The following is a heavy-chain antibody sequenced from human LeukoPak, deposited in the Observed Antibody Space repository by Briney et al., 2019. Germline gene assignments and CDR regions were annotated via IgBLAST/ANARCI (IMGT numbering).Heavy chain of an antibody. J-gene: IGHJ4*02. CDR1: GYTFTSYG. CDR2: ISAYNGNT. V-gene: IGHV1-18*01. CDR3: ASGNDYGSGSYYLPKPYDY. D-gene: IGHD3-10*01. Sequence: ASVKVSCKASGYTFTSYGISWVRQAPGQGLEWMGWISAYNGNTNYAQKLQGRVTMTTDTSTSTAYMELRSLRSDDTAVYYCASGNDYGSGSYYLPKPYDYWGQGTLVTVSS.